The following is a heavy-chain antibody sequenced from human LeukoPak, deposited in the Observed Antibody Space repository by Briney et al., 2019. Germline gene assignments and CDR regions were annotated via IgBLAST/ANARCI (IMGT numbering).Heavy chain of an antibody. CDR1: SSYG. D-gene: IGHD6-13*01. CDR3: ARVTLAGTPDYFDY. V-gene: IGHV4-39*01. CDR2: IYYSGST. J-gene: IGHJ4*02. Sequence: SSYGMHWIRQPPGKGLEWIGSIYYSGSTYYNPSLKSRVTISVDTSKNQFSLKLSSVTAADTAVYYCARVTLAGTPDYFDYWGQGTLVTVSS.